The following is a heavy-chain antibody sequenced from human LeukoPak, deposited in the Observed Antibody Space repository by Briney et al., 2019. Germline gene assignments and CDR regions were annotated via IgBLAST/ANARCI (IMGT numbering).Heavy chain of an antibody. CDR2: ISRSRSDYR. V-gene: IGHV3-11*06. Sequence: GGSLRLSCAASGFSFSTYDMIWIRQAPGRGLEWVSHISRSRSDYRRYAESVRGRFTISRDNAKNSVYLEMNGLTKNDTGFYYCARGGRNDLRSWFDPWGQGTVVTVSS. J-gene: IGHJ5*02. CDR1: GFSFSTYD. CDR3: ARGGRNDLRSWFDP. D-gene: IGHD1-1*01.